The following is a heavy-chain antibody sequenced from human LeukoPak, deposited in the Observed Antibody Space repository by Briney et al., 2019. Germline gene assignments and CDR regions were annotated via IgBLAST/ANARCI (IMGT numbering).Heavy chain of an antibody. CDR1: GFTLSSYW. CDR2: IKQDGGAI. CDR3: ARSPGYSSSWKD. Sequence: PGGSLRLSCAASGFTLSSYWMSWVRQAPGKGLEWVANIKQDGGAIYYVDSVKGRFTISRDNAKNSLYLQMNSLRAEDTAVYYCARSPGYSSSWKDWGQGTLVTVSS. D-gene: IGHD6-13*01. V-gene: IGHV3-7*03. J-gene: IGHJ4*02.